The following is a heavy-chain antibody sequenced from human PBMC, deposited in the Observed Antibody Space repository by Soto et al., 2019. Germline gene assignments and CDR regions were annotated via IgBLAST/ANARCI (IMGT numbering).Heavy chain of an antibody. J-gene: IGHJ3*01. V-gene: IGHV4-38-2*01. CDR1: GLFISSGNY. CDR2: IFHGGNT. D-gene: IGHD2-15*01. Sequence: SETLSLTCAVSGLFISSGNYWGWIRKPPGKGLEWIGSIFHGGNTYYNPSLKSRATISVDMSKNQFSLKLNSVTAADTAVYYCARARWYDAFDVWGQGTVVTVSS. CDR3: ARARWYDAFDV.